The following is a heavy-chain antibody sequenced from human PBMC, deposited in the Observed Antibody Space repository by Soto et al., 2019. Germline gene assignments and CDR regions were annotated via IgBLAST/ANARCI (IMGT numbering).Heavy chain of an antibody. CDR2: ISYDGSNK. CDR1: GFTFSSYG. Sequence: QVQLVESGGGVVQPGRSLRLSCAASGFTFSSYGMHWVRQAPGKGLEWVAVISYDGSNKYYADSVKGRFTISRDNSKNTLYLQMNSLRAEDTAVYYCAKDWAPMTTLVYYYYYMDVWGKGTTVTVSS. CDR3: AKDWAPMTTLVYYYYYMDV. J-gene: IGHJ6*03. V-gene: IGHV3-30*18. D-gene: IGHD3-16*01.